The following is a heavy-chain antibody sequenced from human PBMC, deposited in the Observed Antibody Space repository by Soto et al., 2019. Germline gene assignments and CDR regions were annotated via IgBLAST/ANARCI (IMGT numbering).Heavy chain of an antibody. J-gene: IGHJ3*02. D-gene: IGHD4-17*01. V-gene: IGHV1-2*02. Sequence: QVQLVQSGAEVKKPGASVKVSCKASGYTFTGYYMHWVRQAPGQGLEWMGWINPNSGGTNYAQKFQARVTMTMDTSFSTAYMELSRLRSDDTAVYYCARDPTRDYGDAFDIWGQGTMVTVSS. CDR2: INPNSGGT. CDR1: GYTFTGYY. CDR3: ARDPTRDYGDAFDI.